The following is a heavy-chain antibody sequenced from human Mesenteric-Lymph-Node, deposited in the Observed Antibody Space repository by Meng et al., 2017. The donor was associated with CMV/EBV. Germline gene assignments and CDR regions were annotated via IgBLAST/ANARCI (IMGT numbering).Heavy chain of an antibody. Sequence: ASVKVSCKASGYSFTNYDISWVRQAPGQGLEWMGWISAYSGDTNYAQELQGRVTMTTDTSTSTAYMELRSLRSDDTAVYYCARPLRFLEWSPLSYWGQGTLVTVSS. V-gene: IGHV1-18*01. D-gene: IGHD3-3*01. CDR3: ARPLRFLEWSPLSY. J-gene: IGHJ4*02. CDR1: GYSFTNYD. CDR2: ISAYSGDT.